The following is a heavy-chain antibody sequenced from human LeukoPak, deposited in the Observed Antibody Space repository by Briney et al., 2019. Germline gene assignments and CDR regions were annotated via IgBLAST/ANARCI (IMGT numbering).Heavy chain of an antibody. J-gene: IGHJ4*02. CDR3: ARDSYGDSVSFDY. V-gene: IGHV1-2*02. D-gene: IGHD4-17*01. Sequence: ASVKVSCKASGYTFTDYYMHWVRQAPGQGLEWMGWINPNSGGTNYAQKFQGRVTMTRDTSISTAYMELSRLRSDDTAEYYCARDSYGDSVSFDYWGQGTLVTVSS. CDR2: INPNSGGT. CDR1: GYTFTDYY.